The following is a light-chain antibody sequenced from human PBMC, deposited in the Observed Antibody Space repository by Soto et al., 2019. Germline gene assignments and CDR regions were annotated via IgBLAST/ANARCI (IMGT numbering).Light chain of an antibody. CDR3: NSYTATSTFV. J-gene: IGLJ1*01. CDR2: EVS. Sequence: QSVLTQPASVSGSPGQSITISCTGTSSDVGGYNYVSWYQQHPGKAPKLMMSEVSNRPSGVSNRFSGSRSGNTASLTISGLQSEDEADYYCNSYTATSTFVFGSGTKLTVL. V-gene: IGLV2-14*01. CDR1: SSDVGGYNY.